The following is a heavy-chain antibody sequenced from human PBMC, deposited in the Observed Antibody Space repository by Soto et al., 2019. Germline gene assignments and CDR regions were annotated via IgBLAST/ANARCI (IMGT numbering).Heavy chain of an antibody. CDR2: INHSGST. CDR1: GGSFSGYY. V-gene: IGHV4-34*01. J-gene: IGHJ4*02. Sequence: PSETLSLTCAVYGGSFSGYYWSWIRQPPGKGLEWIAEINHSGSTNYNPSLKSRVTISADTSKNQFSLKLNSVTAADTAVYYCARSQYEILTGYYLGYWGQETQVTVSS. D-gene: IGHD3-9*01. CDR3: ARSQYEILTGYYLGY.